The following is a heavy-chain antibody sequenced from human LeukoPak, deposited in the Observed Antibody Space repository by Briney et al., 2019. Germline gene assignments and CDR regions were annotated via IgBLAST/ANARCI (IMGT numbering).Heavy chain of an antibody. J-gene: IGHJ4*02. CDR1: GYSLTSSSW. CDR2: IYHSGTT. D-gene: IGHD3-10*01. Sequence: SDTLSLTCAVSGYSLTSSSWWGWIRQPPGKGLKWIGYIYHSGTTYYNPSLQSRVTMSVDTSKNQFSLKLSSVTAVDTAVYYCARKENVYYYFDYWGQGTLVTVSS. CDR3: ARKENVYYYFDY. V-gene: IGHV4-28*01.